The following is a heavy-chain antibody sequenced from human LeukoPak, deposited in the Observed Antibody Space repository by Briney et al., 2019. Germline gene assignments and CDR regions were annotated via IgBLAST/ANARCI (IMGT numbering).Heavy chain of an antibody. J-gene: IGHJ5*02. CDR2: IYYGGSA. CDR1: GGSISDSNYY. V-gene: IGHV4-39*01. D-gene: IGHD6-25*01. CDR3: ARQSTVAAARIDP. Sequence: SETLSLTCTVSGGSISDSNYYWGWIRQPPGRGLEWIANIYYGGSAYYSPSLKSRVTVSIDTSKNQFSLKLNSVTAADTAVYYCARQSTVAAARIDPWGQGTLVTVSS.